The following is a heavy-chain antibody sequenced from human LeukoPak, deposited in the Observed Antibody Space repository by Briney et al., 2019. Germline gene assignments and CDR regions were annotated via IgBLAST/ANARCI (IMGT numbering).Heavy chain of an antibody. J-gene: IGHJ4*02. CDR2: IYYDGST. V-gene: IGHV4-39*07. CDR3: ARVNYYDSSGHLDY. D-gene: IGHD3-22*01. CDR1: GGSISSGAFY. Sequence: SETLSLTCTVSGGSISSGAFYWGWIRQPPGRDLEWIGTIYYDGSTYYNPSLKSRVTISVDKSENHFSLKLTSVTAADTAVYYCARVNYYDSSGHLDYWGQGTLVTVSS.